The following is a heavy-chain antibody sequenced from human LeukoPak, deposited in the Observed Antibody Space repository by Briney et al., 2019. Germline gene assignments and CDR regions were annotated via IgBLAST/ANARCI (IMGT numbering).Heavy chain of an antibody. D-gene: IGHD4-11*01. J-gene: IGHJ4*02. V-gene: IGHV3-7*03. CDR1: GFTFGSSW. Sequence: PGGSLRLSCVVSGFTFGSSWMSWVRQAPGKGLEWVTNIKPDGSEKYYVDSVKGRFTISRDNSRNSLYLDINNLRTEDTAMYYCAKDRDSNWYPYFEYWGQGTLITVSS. CDR2: IKPDGSEK. CDR3: AKDRDSNWYPYFEY.